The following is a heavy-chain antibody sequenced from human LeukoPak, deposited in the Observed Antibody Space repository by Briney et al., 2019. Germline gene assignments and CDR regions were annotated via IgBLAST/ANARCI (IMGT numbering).Heavy chain of an antibody. J-gene: IGHJ4*02. CDR1: GYTFTGYY. CDR2: INPNSGGT. D-gene: IGHD4-17*01. Sequence: GASVKVSCKASGYTFTGYYMHWVRQAPGQGLEWMGWINPNSGGTNYAQKFQGRVTMTRDTSISTAYMELSRLRSDDTAVYYCARATYGDYDLGSLYFDYWGQGTLVTVSS. CDR3: ARATYGDYDLGSLYFDY. V-gene: IGHV1-2*02.